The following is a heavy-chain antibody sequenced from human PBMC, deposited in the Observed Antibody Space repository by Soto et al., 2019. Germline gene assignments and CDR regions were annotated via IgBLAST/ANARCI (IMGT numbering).Heavy chain of an antibody. CDR1: GFSVGTAYC. J-gene: IGHJ5*02. D-gene: IGHD2-8*01. Sequence: LRPYCASSGFSVGTAYCRHWTPQTPDKRLEWVAVISNEGTNTYHADSVKGRFTISSDNSRNTLYLQMNSLRTEDKAIYYCAKAGGKVSPTLDPWGQGTLVTVSS. V-gene: IGHV3-30*18. CDR3: AKAGGKVSPTLDP. CDR2: ISNEGTNT.